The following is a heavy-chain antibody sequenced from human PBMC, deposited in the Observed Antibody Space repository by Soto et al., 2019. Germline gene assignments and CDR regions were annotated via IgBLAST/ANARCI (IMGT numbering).Heavy chain of an antibody. J-gene: IGHJ4*02. Sequence: GASVKVSCKASGYTFTSYDINWVRLATGQGLEWMGWMNPNSGNTAYAQKFQGRVTITADESTSTAYMELSSLRSEDTAVYYCARESRYCSGGSCYFLPGIDYWGQGTLVTVSS. CDR2: MNPNSGNT. D-gene: IGHD2-15*01. CDR1: GYTFTSYD. V-gene: IGHV1-8*01. CDR3: ARESRYCSGGSCYFLPGIDY.